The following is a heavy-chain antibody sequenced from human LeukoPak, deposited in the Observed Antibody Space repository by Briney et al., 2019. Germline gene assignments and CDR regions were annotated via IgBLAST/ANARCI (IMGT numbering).Heavy chain of an antibody. CDR2: IKQDGSEK. CDR3: ARTRYSYGVVLFDY. J-gene: IGHJ4*02. CDR1: GFTFSSYW. V-gene: IGHV3-7*01. Sequence: GGSLRLSCAASGFTFSSYWMSWVRQAPGKGLEWVANIKQDGSEKYYVDSVKGRFTISRDNAKNSLYLQMNSLRAEDTAVYYCARTRYSYGVVLFDYWGQGTLVTVSS. D-gene: IGHD5-18*01.